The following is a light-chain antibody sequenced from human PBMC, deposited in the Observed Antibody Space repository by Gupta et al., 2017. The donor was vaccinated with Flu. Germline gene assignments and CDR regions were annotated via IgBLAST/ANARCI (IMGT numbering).Light chain of an antibody. Sequence: IACTGSSSNIGAGYDVHWYQQLPGTAPKLLIYGNSNRPSGVPDRFSGSKSGTSASLAIAGLQAEDEADYYCQSYDSSLSGYNYVFGTGTKVTVL. J-gene: IGLJ1*01. CDR2: GNS. CDR1: SSNIGAGYD. V-gene: IGLV1-40*01. CDR3: QSYDSSLSGYNYV.